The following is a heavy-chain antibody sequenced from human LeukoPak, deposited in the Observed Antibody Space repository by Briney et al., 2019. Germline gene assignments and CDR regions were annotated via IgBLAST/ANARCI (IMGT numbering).Heavy chain of an antibody. V-gene: IGHV4-59*08. D-gene: IGHD3-10*01. J-gene: IGHJ5*02. Sequence: ASETLSLTCTVSGGSISSYYWSWIRQPPGKGLEWIGYISYSGSTKYNPSLKSRVTISVDTSKNQFSLKLSSVTAADTAVYYCARHANYHGSGSYLNWFDPWGQGTLVTVSS. CDR2: ISYSGST. CDR3: ARHANYHGSGSYLNWFDP. CDR1: GGSISSYY.